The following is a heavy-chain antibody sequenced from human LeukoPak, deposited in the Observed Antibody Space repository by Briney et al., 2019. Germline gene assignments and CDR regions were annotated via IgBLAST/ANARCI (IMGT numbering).Heavy chain of an antibody. CDR1: GFTFSSNG. CDR2: IRQDGSGQ. V-gene: IGHV3-7*01. D-gene: IGHD6-19*01. CDR3: GRWLYSSGWAIDY. J-gene: IGHJ4*02. Sequence: GGSLRLSCVASGFTFSSNGMHWVRQAPGKGLEWVANIRQDGSGQFYADSVKGRFTISRDNAKNSLYLQMDSLRVEDTAVYYCGRWLYSSGWAIDYWGQGTLVTVSS.